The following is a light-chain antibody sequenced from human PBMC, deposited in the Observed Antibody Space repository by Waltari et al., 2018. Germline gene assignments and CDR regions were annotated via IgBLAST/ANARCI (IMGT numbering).Light chain of an antibody. J-gene: IGKJ4*01. Sequence: DIQMTQSPSTLSASVGDRVTITCRASQSISTSLAWYQQKPGKAPKLLIYAASTLQSGVPSRFSGSGSGTEFTLTISSLQPEDFATYYCQELNTYPQSLTFGGGTKVEI. CDR1: QSISTS. CDR2: AAS. CDR3: QELNTYPQSLT. V-gene: IGKV1-9*01.